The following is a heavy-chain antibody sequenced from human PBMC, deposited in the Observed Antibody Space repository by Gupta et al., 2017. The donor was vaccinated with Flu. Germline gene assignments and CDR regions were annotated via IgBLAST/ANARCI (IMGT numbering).Heavy chain of an antibody. CDR2: ITSSGGTT. CDR1: GLTFSNYA. CDR3: AIAYGSGNYG. D-gene: IGHD3-10*01. J-gene: IGHJ4*01. V-gene: IGHV3-23*01. Sequence: GLTFSNYAMSWVRQAPGKGLEWVSSITSSGGTTYYTDSVKGRVTISRDNSKNTLYLQMNSLRAEDTAVYYCAIAYGSGNYGWGQGTLVSVSS.